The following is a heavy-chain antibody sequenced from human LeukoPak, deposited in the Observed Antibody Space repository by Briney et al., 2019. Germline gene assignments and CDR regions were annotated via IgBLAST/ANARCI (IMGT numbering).Heavy chain of an antibody. CDR3: ARRRSHDAFDI. J-gene: IGHJ3*02. V-gene: IGHV4-59*08. Sequence: SETLSLTCTVSGGSISSYYWSWIRQPPGKGLEWIGSIHHSGSTYYNPSLKSRVTISVDTSKNQFSLKLSSVTAADTAVYYCARRRSHDAFDIWGQGTMVTVSS. CDR2: IHHSGST. CDR1: GGSISSYY.